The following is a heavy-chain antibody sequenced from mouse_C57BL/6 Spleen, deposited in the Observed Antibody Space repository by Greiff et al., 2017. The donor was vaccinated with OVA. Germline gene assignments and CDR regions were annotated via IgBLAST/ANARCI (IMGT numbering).Heavy chain of an antibody. J-gene: IGHJ4*01. CDR2: IDPSDSYT. Sequence: VQLQQPGAELVRPGASVKLSCKASGYTFTSYWMQWVQQRPGQGLEWIGEIDPSDSYTNYNQKFKGKATLTVDTSSSTAYMQLSSLTSEDSAVYYCARYEATYYYAMDYWGQGTSVTVSS. CDR3: ARYEATYYYAMDY. D-gene: IGHD3-2*02. CDR1: GYTFTSYW. V-gene: IGHV1-50*01.